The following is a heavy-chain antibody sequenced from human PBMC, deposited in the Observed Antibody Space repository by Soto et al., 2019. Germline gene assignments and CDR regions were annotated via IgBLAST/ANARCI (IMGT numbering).Heavy chain of an antibody. J-gene: IGHJ4*02. CDR1: GFTFNSYA. CDR3: AKGDYYDSSGYSDY. V-gene: IGHV3-23*01. CDR2: ISGGGGSR. D-gene: IGHD3-22*01. Sequence: EVQLLESGGGLVQPGGSLRLSCVASGFTFNSYAMTWVRQAPGKGLEWVSVISGGGGSRYYADSVQGRFRISRDNSKNTLYLQMDSLRAEDTAVYYCAKGDYYDSSGYSDYWGQGRLVTVSS.